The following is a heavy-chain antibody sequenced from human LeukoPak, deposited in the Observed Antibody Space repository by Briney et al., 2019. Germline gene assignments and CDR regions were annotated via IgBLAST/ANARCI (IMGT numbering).Heavy chain of an antibody. D-gene: IGHD5-12*01. Sequence: PSETLSLTCAVSGGSISSGGYSWSWIRQPPGKGLEWIGYSYHSGTTYYNPSLKSRVITSVDRSRNRFSLKLNSVTAADTAVYYCARVVVTTITSPIYSRPHSRAAWFDPWGQGTLVTVSS. CDR3: ARVVVTTITSPIYSRPHSRAAWFDP. CDR2: SYHSGTT. CDR1: GGSISSGGYS. J-gene: IGHJ5*02. V-gene: IGHV4-30-2*01.